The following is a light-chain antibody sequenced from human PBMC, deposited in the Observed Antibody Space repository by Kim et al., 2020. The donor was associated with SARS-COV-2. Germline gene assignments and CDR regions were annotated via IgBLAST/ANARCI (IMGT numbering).Light chain of an antibody. V-gene: IGKV3-20*01. J-gene: IGKJ2*01. CDR1: QRVASDH. Sequence: LTPGERATLSCRASQRVASDHLAWFQQKPGQAPRLLIYGTSSRATGIPDRFSASESGTDFTLTISRLEPEDFAVYYCQQYDRSPYTFGQGTKLEI. CDR2: GTS. CDR3: QQYDRSPYT.